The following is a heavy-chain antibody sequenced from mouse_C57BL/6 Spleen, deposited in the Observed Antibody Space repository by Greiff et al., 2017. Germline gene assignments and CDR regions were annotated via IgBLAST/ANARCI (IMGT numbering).Heavy chain of an antibody. J-gene: IGHJ3*01. V-gene: IGHV7-1*01. CDR3: ARDAGEYLSWFAY. CDR2: SRNKANDYTT. D-gene: IGHD5-1*01. Sequence: EVKLVESGGGLVQSGRSLRLSCATSGFTFSDFYMEWVRQAPGKGLEWIAASRNKANDYTTEYSASVKGRFIVSRDTSQSILYLQMNALRAEDTAIYYCARDAGEYLSWFAYWGQGTLVTVSA. CDR1: GFTFSDFY.